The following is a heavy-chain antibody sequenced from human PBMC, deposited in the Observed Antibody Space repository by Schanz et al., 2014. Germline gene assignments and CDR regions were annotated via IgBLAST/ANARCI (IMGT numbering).Heavy chain of an antibody. Sequence: EVQLLESGGGLVQPGGSLRLSCAASGFTFSSYAMSWVRQAPGKGLEWVSALSGSGGSTYYADSVKGRFTISRDNSKNTLYLQMNSLSADDTAVYYCARDRRFFDRDDLSYFDSWGQGTLVTVSS. D-gene: IGHD3-3*01. CDR1: GFTFSSYA. J-gene: IGHJ4*02. V-gene: IGHV3-23*01. CDR2: LSGSGGST. CDR3: ARDRRFFDRDDLSYFDS.